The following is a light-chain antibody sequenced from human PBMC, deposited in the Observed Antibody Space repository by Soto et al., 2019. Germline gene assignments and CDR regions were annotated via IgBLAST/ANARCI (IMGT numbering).Light chain of an antibody. CDR1: QSVSSDF. CDR2: GSS. J-gene: IGKJ4*01. Sequence: EIVLTQSPGTLSLSPGEGATLSCRASQSVSSDFLAWYQQRAGQAPRLLIYGSSSRATGVPDRFSGGGSGTDFTLTISRLEPEDFAVYYCQQYCCSPLTFGCGTKVEIK. CDR3: QQYCCSPLT. V-gene: IGKV3-20*01.